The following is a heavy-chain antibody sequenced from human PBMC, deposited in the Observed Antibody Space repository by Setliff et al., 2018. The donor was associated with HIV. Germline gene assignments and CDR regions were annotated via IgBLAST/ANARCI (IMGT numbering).Heavy chain of an antibody. D-gene: IGHD3-22*01. CDR2: INTSGGSA. CDR1: GYTFTSYP. CDR3: ARGADHFDTSGYYSFFDP. V-gene: IGHV1-46*01. Sequence: ASVKVSCKASGYTFTSYPMHWVRQAPGQGLEWMGVINTSGGSAGYAEKFRGRVTMTRDTSTNTVYMDLRNLRSGDTAVYYCARGADHFDTSGYYSFFDPWGQGTLVTVSS. J-gene: IGHJ5*02.